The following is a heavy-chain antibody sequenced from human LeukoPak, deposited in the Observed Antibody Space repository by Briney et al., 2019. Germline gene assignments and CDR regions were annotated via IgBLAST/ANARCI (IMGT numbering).Heavy chain of an antibody. J-gene: IGHJ4*02. V-gene: IGHV3-33*01. CDR1: GFTFSNYG. D-gene: IGHD3-10*01. CDR3: VRDNSGSVVRGVLQY. CDR2: VWYDGSNK. Sequence: GRSLRLSCAASGFTFSNYGMHWVRQAPGKGLEWVVVVWYDGSNKYYADSVKGRFTISRDKSKNTLDLQMNSLRAEDTAVYYCVRDNSGSVVRGVLQYWGQGTLVTVYS.